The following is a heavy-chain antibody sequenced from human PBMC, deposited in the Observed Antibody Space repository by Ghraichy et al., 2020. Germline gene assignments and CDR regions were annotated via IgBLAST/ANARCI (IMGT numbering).Heavy chain of an antibody. V-gene: IGHV4-34*01. CDR3: ARGYPFRWLQLGYYFDY. Sequence: SETLSLTCAVYGGSFSGYYWSWIRQPPGKGLEWIGEINHRRSTNYNPSLKRRVTISVDTSKNQFSLKLSSVTAAYTAVYYCARGYPFRWLQLGYYFDYWGQGTLVTVSS. D-gene: IGHD5-24*01. J-gene: IGHJ4*02. CDR1: GGSFSGYY. CDR2: INHRRST.